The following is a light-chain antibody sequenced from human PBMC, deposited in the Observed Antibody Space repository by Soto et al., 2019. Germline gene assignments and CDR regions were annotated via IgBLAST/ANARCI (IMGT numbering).Light chain of an antibody. J-gene: IGKJ1*01. V-gene: IGKV3-20*01. CDR3: QQYGSSGT. Sequence: EIVLTQSPGPLSLSPGERATLSCRASQSVSNNYLAWYQQKPGHAPRLLIYGASNRATGIPDRFSGSGSRTDFTLTISRLEPEDFAVYYCQQYGSSGTFGQGTKVDIK. CDR1: QSVSNNY. CDR2: GAS.